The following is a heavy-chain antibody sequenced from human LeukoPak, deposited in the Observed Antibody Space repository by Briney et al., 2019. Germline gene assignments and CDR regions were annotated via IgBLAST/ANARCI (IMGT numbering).Heavy chain of an antibody. CDR3: ARKVAPRSPADY. V-gene: IGHV1-69*04. CDR1: GGTFSSYA. CDR2: IIPILGIA. J-gene: IGHJ4*02. D-gene: IGHD5-12*01. Sequence: ASVKVSCKASGGTFSSYAISWVRQAPGQGLEWMGRIIPILGIANYAQKFQGRVTITADKSTSTAYMELSSLRSEDTAVYYCARKVAPRSPADYWGQGTLVTVSS.